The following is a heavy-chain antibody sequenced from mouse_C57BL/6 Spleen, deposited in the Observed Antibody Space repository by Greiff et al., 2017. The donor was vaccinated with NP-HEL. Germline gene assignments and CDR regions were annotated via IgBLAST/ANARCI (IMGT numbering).Heavy chain of an antibody. CDR3: TTSMITTRFAY. D-gene: IGHD2-4*01. CDR2: IDPENGDT. V-gene: IGHV14-4*01. CDR1: GFNIKADY. Sequence: EVQLQQSGAELVRPGASVKLSCTASGFNIKADYMHWVKQRPEQGLEWIGWIDPENGDTEYASKFQGKATITADTSSNTAYLQLSSLTSEDTAVYYCTTSMITTRFAYWGQGTLVTVSA. J-gene: IGHJ3*01.